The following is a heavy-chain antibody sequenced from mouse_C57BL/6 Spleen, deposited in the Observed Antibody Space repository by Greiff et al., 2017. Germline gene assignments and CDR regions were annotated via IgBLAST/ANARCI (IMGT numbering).Heavy chain of an antibody. Sequence: QVQLQQPGAELVMPGASVKLSCKASGYTFTSYWMHWVKQRPGQGLEWIGEIDPSDSYTNYNQKFKGKSTLTVDKSSSTAYMQLSSLTSEDSAVYYCARGAYIHWYFDVWGTGTTVTVSS. CDR1: GYTFTSYW. CDR3: ARGAYIHWYFDV. V-gene: IGHV1-69*01. CDR2: IDPSDSYT. D-gene: IGHD6-5*01. J-gene: IGHJ1*03.